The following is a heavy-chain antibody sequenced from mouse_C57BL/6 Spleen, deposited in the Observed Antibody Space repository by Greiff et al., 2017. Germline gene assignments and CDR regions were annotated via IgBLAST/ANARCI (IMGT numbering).Heavy chain of an antibody. CDR1: GFTFSSYA. V-gene: IGHV5-9-1*02. CDR3: TRERSTSYYFDY. J-gene: IGHJ2*01. CDR2: ISSGGDYI. Sequence: EVQRVESGEGLVKPGGSLKLSCAASGFTFSSYAMSWVRQTPEKRLEWVAYISSGGDYIYYADTVKGRFTISRDNARNTLYLQMSSLKSEDTAMYYCTRERSTSYYFDYWGQGTTLTVSS. D-gene: IGHD5-1*01.